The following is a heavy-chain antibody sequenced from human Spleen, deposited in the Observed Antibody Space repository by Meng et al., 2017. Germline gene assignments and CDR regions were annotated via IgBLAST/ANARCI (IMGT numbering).Heavy chain of an antibody. J-gene: IGHJ3*02. D-gene: IGHD1-26*01. V-gene: IGHV3-23*01. CDR1: GFTFNIYA. CDR3: ARHGSYSFDI. CDR2: ISGSGHST. Sequence: GGSLRLSCVASGFTFNIYAMNWVRQVPGKGLEWISAISGSGHSTYHADSVKGRFTISRDNAKNTLYLQLNSLRAEDTAVYYCARHGSYSFDIWGQGTMVNVSS.